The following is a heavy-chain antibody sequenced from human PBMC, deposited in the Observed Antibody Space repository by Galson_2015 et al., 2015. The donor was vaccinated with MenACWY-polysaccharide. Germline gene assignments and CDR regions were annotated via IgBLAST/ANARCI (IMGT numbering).Heavy chain of an antibody. CDR3: ARISLQSRNFEF. J-gene: IGHJ4*02. V-gene: IGHV3-23*01. Sequence: SLRLSCAAAGFSFSAYAMGWVRHIPGKGREWVSSITGSGSHAFYADSVRGRFTMSKDNSKNMLFLQMDTLRAEDTAVYHCARISLQSRNFEFWGQGTLVTVSS. CDR1: GFSFSAYA. CDR2: ITGSGSHA.